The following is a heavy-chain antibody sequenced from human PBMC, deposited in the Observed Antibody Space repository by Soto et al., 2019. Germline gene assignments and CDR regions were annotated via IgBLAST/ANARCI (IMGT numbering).Heavy chain of an antibody. D-gene: IGHD2-21*02. CDR1: GFTFGDYA. CDR3: TRTRVVGTDAFDI. J-gene: IGHJ3*02. V-gene: IGHV3-49*03. CDR2: IRSKAYGGTT. Sequence: GGSLRLSCTASGFTFGDYAMSWFRQAPGKGLEWVGFIRSKAYGGTTEYAASVKGRFTISRDDSKSIAYLQMNSLKTEDTAVYYCTRTRVVGTDAFDIWGQGTMVTVSS.